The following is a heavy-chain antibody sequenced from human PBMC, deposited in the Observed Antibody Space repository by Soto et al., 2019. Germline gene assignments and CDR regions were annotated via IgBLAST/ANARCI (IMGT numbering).Heavy chain of an antibody. CDR3: PHRTWYSSDWQHHDAFDI. CDR1: GFSLSTSGVG. CDR2: IYWDDDK. D-gene: IGHD6-19*01. Sequence: QITLKESGPTLVKPTQTLTLTCTFSGFSLSTSGVGVGWIRQPPGKALEWLALIYWDDDKRYSPSLKSRLTITKDNSKNQVVITITNMNPVDTATYYCPHRTWYSSDWQHHDAFDIWGQGTMVTVSS. J-gene: IGHJ3*02. V-gene: IGHV2-5*02.